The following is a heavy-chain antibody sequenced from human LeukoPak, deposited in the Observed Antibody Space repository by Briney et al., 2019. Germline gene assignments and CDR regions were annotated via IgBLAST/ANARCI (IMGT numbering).Heavy chain of an antibody. CDR2: IYPGDSDT. Sequence: GESLKISCKGSGYSFTSYWIGWVRQMPGKDLEWMGIIYPGDSDTRYSPSFQGQVTISADKSISTAYLQWSSLTASDTAMYYCARQSSWDTARVKGTNSDYWGQGNLVTVSS. D-gene: IGHD5-18*01. J-gene: IGHJ4*02. CDR1: GYSFTSYW. V-gene: IGHV5-51*01. CDR3: ARQSSWDTARVKGTNSDY.